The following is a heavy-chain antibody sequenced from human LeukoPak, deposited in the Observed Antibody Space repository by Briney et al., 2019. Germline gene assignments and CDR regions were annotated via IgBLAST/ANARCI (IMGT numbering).Heavy chain of an antibody. CDR3: AGGVYGVDV. D-gene: IGHD1-26*01. CDR1: GGSISSYY. CDR2: IYYSGST. Sequence: SETLSLTCTVSGGSISSYYWSWTRQPPGKRLEWIGYIYYSGSTNYNPSLKSRVTISVDTSKNQFSLKLNSVTAADTAVYYCAGGVYGVDVWGQGTTVTVSS. V-gene: IGHV4-59*01. J-gene: IGHJ6*02.